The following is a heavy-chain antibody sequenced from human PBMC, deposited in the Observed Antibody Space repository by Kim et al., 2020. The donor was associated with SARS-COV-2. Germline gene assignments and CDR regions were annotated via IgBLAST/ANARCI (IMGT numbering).Heavy chain of an antibody. CDR2: INPNSGGT. CDR1: GYTFTGYY. D-gene: IGHD6-13*01. J-gene: IGHJ4*02. CDR3: ARRPPYIAAAGTDFDY. Sequence: ASVKVSCKASGYTFTGYYMHWVRQAPGQGLEWMGWINPNSGGTNYAQKFQGRVTMTRDTSISTAYMELSRLRSDDTAVYYCARRPPYIAAAGTDFDYWGQGTLVTVSS. V-gene: IGHV1-2*02.